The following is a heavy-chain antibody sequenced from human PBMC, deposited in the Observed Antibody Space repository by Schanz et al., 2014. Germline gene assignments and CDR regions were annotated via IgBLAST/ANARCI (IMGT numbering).Heavy chain of an antibody. CDR1: GFTFDDYA. V-gene: IGHV3-20*04. J-gene: IGHJ4*02. CDR2: INWSDGST. Sequence: EVQLVESGGVVVQPGGSLRLSCAASGFTFDDYAMSWVRQAPGKGLEWVSAINWSDGSTGYADSVKGRFTISRDNGKNSLYLQMNSLRAEDTALYYCARDFPYVSGSYYKGFGYWGQGTLVTVSS. CDR3: ARDFPYVSGSYYKGFGY. D-gene: IGHD3-10*01.